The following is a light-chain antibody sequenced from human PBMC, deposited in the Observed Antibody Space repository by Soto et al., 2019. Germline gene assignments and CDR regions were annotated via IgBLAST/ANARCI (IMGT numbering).Light chain of an antibody. CDR2: GTS. CDR1: QSVSDN. Sequence: EIVMTQSPVTLSVSPGERATLSCRASQSVSDNLAWYQQKPGQAPRLLIYGTSTWATGIPASFSGSGSGTEFTLTISSLQSEDFAVYYCQQYNNWPITFGGGTKVEIK. CDR3: QQYNNWPIT. V-gene: IGKV3-15*01. J-gene: IGKJ4*01.